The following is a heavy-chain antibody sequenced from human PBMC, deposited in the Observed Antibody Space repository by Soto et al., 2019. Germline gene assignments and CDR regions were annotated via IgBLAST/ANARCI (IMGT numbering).Heavy chain of an antibody. D-gene: IGHD5-12*01. CDR2: IYHSGST. CDR1: GGSISSGGYS. V-gene: IGHV4-30-2*01. Sequence: QLQLQESGSGLVKPSQTLSLTCAVSGGSISSGGYSWSWIRQPPGKGLEWIGYIYHSGSTYYNPSPTGRATLSVDRSKNQSSLTLSSVTAADTAVYYCAAGGGLPRYYWGQGTLVTVSS. J-gene: IGHJ4*02. CDR3: AAGGGLPRYY.